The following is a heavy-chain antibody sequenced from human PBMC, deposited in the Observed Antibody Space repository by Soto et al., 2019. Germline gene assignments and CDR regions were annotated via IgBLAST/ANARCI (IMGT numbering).Heavy chain of an antibody. D-gene: IGHD3-3*01. V-gene: IGHV3-53*01. Sequence: EVQLVESGGGLIQPGGSLRLSCAVSGFAISDYYMSWVRQAPGKGLEWVPVVYLGDSTFYADSVKGRFTIFRDASKNTLYLQMNTLSAEDTAVYYCAGGLLRAPLDYCGPGTLVTVSS. CDR1: GFAISDYY. J-gene: IGHJ4*02. CDR2: VYLGDST. CDR3: AGGLLRAPLDY.